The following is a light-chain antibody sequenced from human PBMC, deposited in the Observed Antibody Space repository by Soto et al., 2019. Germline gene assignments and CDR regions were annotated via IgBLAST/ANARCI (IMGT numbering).Light chain of an antibody. V-gene: IGLV1-40*01. Sequence: QPVLTQPPSVSGAPGQRVTISCTGSSSNIGPTYDVHWYQQLPGTAPKLLIYANTNRPSGVPDRFSGSKSGTSASLAITGLQAEDEADYFCQSYDSSLSGYVFGTGTK. J-gene: IGLJ1*01. CDR3: QSYDSSLSGYV. CDR2: ANT. CDR1: SSNIGPTYD.